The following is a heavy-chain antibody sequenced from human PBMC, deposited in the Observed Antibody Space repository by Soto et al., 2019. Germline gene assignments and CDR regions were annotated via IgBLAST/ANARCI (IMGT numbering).Heavy chain of an antibody. CDR3: VRGGSNYAS. CDR2: IKPDESEK. CDR1: GFTFSDSW. D-gene: IGHD4-4*01. J-gene: IGHJ5*02. Sequence: EVQLVESGGGLVQPGGSLRLSCTASGFTFSDSWMTWVRQAPGKGLEWVARIKPDESEKKYADSVKGRFSISRDNAKNSMDLQMDSLSGEDTAVYYCVRGGSNYASWGQGTLVTVSS. V-gene: IGHV3-7*01.